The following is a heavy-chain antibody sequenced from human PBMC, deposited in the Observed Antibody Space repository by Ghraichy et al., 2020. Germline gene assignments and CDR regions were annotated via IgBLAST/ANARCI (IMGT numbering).Heavy chain of an antibody. CDR1: GFTLSSYW. J-gene: IGHJ5*02. CDR3: ARENHWFDP. CDR2: INSDGSTT. Sequence: GESLTISCAASGFTLSSYWMHWVRQAPGKGLVWVSRINSDGSTTSYADSVKGRFTISRDNAKNTLYLQMNSLRAEDTAVYYCARENHWFDPWGQGTLVTVSS. V-gene: IGHV3-74*01.